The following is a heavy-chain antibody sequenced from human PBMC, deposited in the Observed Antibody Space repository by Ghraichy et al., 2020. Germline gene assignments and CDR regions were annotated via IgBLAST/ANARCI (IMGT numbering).Heavy chain of an antibody. V-gene: IGHV1-18*04. CDR1: GYTFTSYG. Sequence: ASVKVSCKASGYTFTSYGISWVRQAPGQGLEWMGWISAYNGNTNYAQKLQGRVTMTTDQSKSTAYMEQRSLGSDDTAVYYCARDRYDSRGYYFCREGEYFDYWGQGTLVTVSS. J-gene: IGHJ4*02. CDR2: ISAYNGNT. D-gene: IGHD3-22*01. CDR3: ARDRYDSRGYYFCREGEYFDY.